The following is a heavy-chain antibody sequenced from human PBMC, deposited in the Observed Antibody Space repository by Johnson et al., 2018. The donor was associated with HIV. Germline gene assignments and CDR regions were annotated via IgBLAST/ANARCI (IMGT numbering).Heavy chain of an antibody. V-gene: IGHV3-66*01. J-gene: IGHJ3*02. Sequence: VQLVESGGGVVRPGGSLRLSCAASGFTVSSNYMSWVRQAPGKGLEWVSVIYSGGSTYYADSVKGRFTISRDNSKNTLYLQMNSLRAEETAVYYCARFRSSNWFDGFDIWGQGTMVTVSA. D-gene: IGHD6-13*01. CDR1: GFTVSSNY. CDR2: IYSGGST. CDR3: ARFRSSNWFDGFDI.